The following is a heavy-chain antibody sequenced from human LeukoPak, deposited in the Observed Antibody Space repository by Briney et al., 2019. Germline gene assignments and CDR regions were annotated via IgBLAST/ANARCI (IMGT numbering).Heavy chain of an antibody. Sequence: GGSLRLSCAGSGFAFSNYAMTWVRQTPGKGLEWASSITSSGNTYYADSVKGRFTISRDNSKNTLYLRMSSLRAEDTALYYCAKAISDSSGYLDYWGQGTLVTVSS. CDR1: GFAFSNYA. V-gene: IGHV3-23*01. CDR2: ITSSGNT. D-gene: IGHD3-22*01. CDR3: AKAISDSSGYLDY. J-gene: IGHJ4*02.